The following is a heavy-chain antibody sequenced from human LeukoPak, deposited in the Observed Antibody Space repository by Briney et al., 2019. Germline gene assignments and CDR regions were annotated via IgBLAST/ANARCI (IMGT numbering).Heavy chain of an antibody. CDR1: GGTFSSYA. V-gene: IGHV1-69*06. CDR3: ARRSIAAVPFDY. CDR2: IIPIFGTA. Sequence: ASVKVSCKASGGTFSSYAISWVRQAPGQELEWMGGIIPIFGTANYAQKFQGRVAITADKSTSTAYMELSSLRSEDTAVYYCARRSIAAVPFDYWGQGTLVTVSS. J-gene: IGHJ4*02. D-gene: IGHD6-13*01.